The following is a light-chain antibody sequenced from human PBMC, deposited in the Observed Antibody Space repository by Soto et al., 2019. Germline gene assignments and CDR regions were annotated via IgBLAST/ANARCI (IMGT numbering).Light chain of an antibody. CDR1: QSVSNNY. CDR3: QQYGSSGT. V-gene: IGKV3-20*01. CDR2: GAS. Sequence: EIVLAQSPGTLSLSPGERATLSCRASQSVSNNYLAWYQQKPGQAPRPLIYGASNRATGIPDRFSGSGSGTDFTLTISRLEPEDFAVYYCQQYGSSGTLGQGTKVDI. J-gene: IGKJ1*01.